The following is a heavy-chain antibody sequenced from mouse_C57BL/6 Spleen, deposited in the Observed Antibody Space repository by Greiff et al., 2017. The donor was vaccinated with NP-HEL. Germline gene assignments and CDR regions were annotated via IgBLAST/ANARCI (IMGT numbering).Heavy chain of an antibody. CDR3: ARYYSNQAWFAY. CDR2: IYPGGGYT. CDR1: GYTFTNYW. D-gene: IGHD2-5*01. J-gene: IGHJ3*01. V-gene: IGHV1-63*01. Sequence: QVQLQQSGAELVRPGTSVKMSCKASGYTFTNYWIGWAKQRPGHGLEWIGDIYPGGGYTNYNEQFKGKATLTADKSSSTAYMQFSSLTSEDSAIYYCARYYSNQAWFAYWGQGTLVTVSA.